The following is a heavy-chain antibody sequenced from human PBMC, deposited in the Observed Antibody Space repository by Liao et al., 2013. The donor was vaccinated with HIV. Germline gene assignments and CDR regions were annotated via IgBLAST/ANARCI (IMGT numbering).Heavy chain of an antibody. D-gene: IGHD3-9*01. J-gene: IGHJ5*02. V-gene: IGHV4-61*02. CDR1: GGSINSGGYY. CDR2: IYTSGST. CDR3: ARDAYFDWDNWFDP. Sequence: QVQLQESGPGLVKPSQTLSLTCTVSGGSINSGGYYWSWIRQPAGKGLEWIGHIYTSGSTNYNPSLKSRVTISLDTSKNQFSLKLSSVTAADTAVYYCARDAYFDWDNWFDPWGQGTLVTVSS.